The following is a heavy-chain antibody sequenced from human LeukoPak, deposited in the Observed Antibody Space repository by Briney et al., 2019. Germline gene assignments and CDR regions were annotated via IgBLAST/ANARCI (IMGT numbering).Heavy chain of an antibody. CDR3: AVSVQAASIPAFDY. CDR1: GDTLTVHN. D-gene: IGHD6-25*01. CDR2: IHPSSGAR. Sequence: GASVKVSCRASGDTLTVHNIHWMRQAPGQGLEWMGWIHPSSGARQYAQKFQGRVTMTRDMSISTAYMELSSLRSDDTAIYYCAVSVQAASIPAFDYWGQGALLTVSS. J-gene: IGHJ4*02. V-gene: IGHV1-2*02.